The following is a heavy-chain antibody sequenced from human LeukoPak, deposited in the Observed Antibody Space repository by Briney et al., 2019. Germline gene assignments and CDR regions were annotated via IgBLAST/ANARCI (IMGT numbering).Heavy chain of an antibody. CDR2: INHSGST. V-gene: IGHV4-39*01. Sequence: SETLSLTCTVSGGSISSGSYYWSWIRQPPGKGLEWIGEINHSGSTNYNPSLKSRVTISVDTSKNQFSLKLSSVTAADTAVYYCARHGWKQWAVGYFDYWGQGTLVTVSS. CDR3: ARHGWKQWAVGYFDY. CDR1: GGSISSGSYY. J-gene: IGHJ4*02. D-gene: IGHD6-19*01.